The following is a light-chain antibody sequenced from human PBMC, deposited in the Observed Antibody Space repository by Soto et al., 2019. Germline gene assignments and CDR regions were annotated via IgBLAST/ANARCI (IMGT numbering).Light chain of an antibody. V-gene: IGKV3-20*01. CDR1: EGVGSN. Sequence: ERVMTQSPPTLSVSPGERVTLSCMAIEGVGSNLAWYNHKPGQAPRLLIYGASSRAIGIPDRFSGSGTETDFTLSITRLEPEDFGVYYCQQYGRSPFNFGQGTRLEI. CDR2: GAS. J-gene: IGKJ5*01. CDR3: QQYGRSPFN.